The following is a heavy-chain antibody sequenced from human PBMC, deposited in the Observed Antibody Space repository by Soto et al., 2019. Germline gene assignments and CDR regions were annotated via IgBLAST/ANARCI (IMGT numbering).Heavy chain of an antibody. J-gene: IGHJ6*02. CDR2: IYHGGST. D-gene: IGHD2-2*01. CDR1: GYSISSGYY. CDR3: ARDRPWDCSSSNYCYYYGLDV. Sequence: PSETLSLTCAVSGYSISSGYYWGWLRQPPGKGLEWIGSIYHGGSTYYNPSLNSRVTLSIDMTNNHVSLILNSVTAADTAVYYCARDRPWDCSSSNYCYYYGLDVWGQGTTVTVSS. V-gene: IGHV4-38-2*02.